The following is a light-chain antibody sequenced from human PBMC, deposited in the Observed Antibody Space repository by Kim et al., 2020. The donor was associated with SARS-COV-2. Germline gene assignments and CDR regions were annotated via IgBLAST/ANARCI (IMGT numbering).Light chain of an antibody. V-gene: IGLV4-69*01. CDR3: QAWGSGIRV. CDR1: SGHSNYD. CDR2: VNSNDKN. Sequence: QLVLTQSPSASASLGASVKLTCTLSSGHSNYDIAWHQQQPGKGPRYLMKVNSNDKNIKGDGIPDRFSGSTSGAEHYLTISSLQSEDEADYYCQAWGSGIRVFGGGTQLTVL. J-gene: IGLJ3*02.